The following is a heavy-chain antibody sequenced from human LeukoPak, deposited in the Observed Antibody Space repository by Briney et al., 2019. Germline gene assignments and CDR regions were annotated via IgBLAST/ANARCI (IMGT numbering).Heavy chain of an antibody. V-gene: IGHV3-48*02. CDR3: ARDYSLGLSIAAAGPSWFDP. CDR1: GFTFSSYS. D-gene: IGHD6-13*01. CDR2: ISSSSSTI. Sequence: GGSLRLSCAASGFTFSSYSMNWVRRAPGKGLEWVSYISSSSSTIYYADSVKGRFTISRDNAKNSLYLQMNSLRDEDTAVYYCARDYSLGLSIAAAGPSWFDPWGQGTLVTVSS. J-gene: IGHJ5*02.